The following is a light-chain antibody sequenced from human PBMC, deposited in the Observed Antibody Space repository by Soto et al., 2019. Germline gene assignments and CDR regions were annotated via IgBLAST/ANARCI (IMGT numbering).Light chain of an antibody. V-gene: IGKV1-39*01. J-gene: IGKJ2*01. Sequence: IQMTQSPAALSASAGDRVTITCRASQNIMTYLNWYQQKPGKAPNLLIHSAYSLQSGVPSRFSGSGSGTDFTLTISSLHPDYVATYFCQQSYRVVYTLGQGTKLEL. CDR1: QNIMTY. CDR2: SAY. CDR3: QQSYRVVYT.